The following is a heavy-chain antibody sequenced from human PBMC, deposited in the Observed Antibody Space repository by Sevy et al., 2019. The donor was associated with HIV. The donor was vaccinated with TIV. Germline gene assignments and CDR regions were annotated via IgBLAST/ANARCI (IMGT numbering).Heavy chain of an antibody. CDR3: ARPLTYYYDSSGYYFVY. V-gene: IGHV1-2*02. CDR2: INPNSGGT. J-gene: IGHJ4*02. CDR1: GYTFTGYY. D-gene: IGHD3-22*01. Sequence: ASVKVSCKASGYTFTGYYMHWVRQAPGQGLEWMGWINPNSGGTKYAQKFQGRVTMTRDTSISTAYMELSSLRSDDTAVYYCARPLTYYYDSSGYYFVYWGQGTLVTVSS.